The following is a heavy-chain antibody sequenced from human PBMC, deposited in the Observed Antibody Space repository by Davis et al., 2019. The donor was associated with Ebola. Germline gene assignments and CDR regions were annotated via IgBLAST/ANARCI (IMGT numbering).Heavy chain of an antibody. V-gene: IGHV4-59*12. Sequence: PSETLSLTCTLSPFSFSSYYWSWIRQPPGKGLEWIGYIYYSGSTNYNPSLKSRVTISVDTSKNQFSLKLSSVTAADTAVYYCARVRVVPAATYYYYYGMEVWGKGKTVNVSS. D-gene: IGHD2-2*01. CDR1: PFSFSSYY. CDR3: ARVRVVPAATYYYYYGMEV. CDR2: IYYSGST. J-gene: IGHJ6*04.